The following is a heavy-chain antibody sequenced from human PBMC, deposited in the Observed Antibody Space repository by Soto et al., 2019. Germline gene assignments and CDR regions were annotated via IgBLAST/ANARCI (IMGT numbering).Heavy chain of an antibody. D-gene: IGHD2-2*01. Sequence: GGSLRLSCAASGFTFSSYGMHWVRQAPGKGLEWVAVIWYDGSNKYYADSVKGRFTISRDNSKNTLYLQMNSLRAEDTAVYYCARDRTGGPHRYCSSTSCSGMDVWGQGXTVTVSS. CDR2: IWYDGSNK. CDR3: ARDRTGGPHRYCSSTSCSGMDV. V-gene: IGHV3-33*01. CDR1: GFTFSSYG. J-gene: IGHJ6*02.